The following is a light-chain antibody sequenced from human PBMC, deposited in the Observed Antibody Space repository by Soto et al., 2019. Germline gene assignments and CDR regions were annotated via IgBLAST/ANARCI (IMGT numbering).Light chain of an antibody. CDR2: EGS. CDR1: SSDVGGYNL. J-gene: IGLJ1*01. Sequence: QSALTQPASVSGSPGQSITISCTGTSSDVGGYNLVSWYQQHPGKAPKLMIYEGSKRPSGVSNRFSGSKSGNTASLTISGLQAEDEADYYCCSYAGSSTYVFGTGTKLNVL. V-gene: IGLV2-23*01. CDR3: CSYAGSSTYV.